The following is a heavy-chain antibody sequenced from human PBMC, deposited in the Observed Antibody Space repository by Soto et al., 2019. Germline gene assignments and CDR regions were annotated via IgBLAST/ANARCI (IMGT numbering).Heavy chain of an antibody. CDR3: ARKLVVREVVNFFEY. CDR2: IYWDDDK. Sequence: SGPTLVNPTQTLTLTCTFSGFSLSTTGVGVGWVRQPPGKALEWLALIYWDDDKRYSPSLKNRLTITKDTSENQVVLTLTNMDPVDTGTYYCARKLVVREVVNFFEYWGQGTLVSVS. D-gene: IGHD3-10*01. CDR1: GFSLSTTGVG. V-gene: IGHV2-5*02. J-gene: IGHJ4*02.